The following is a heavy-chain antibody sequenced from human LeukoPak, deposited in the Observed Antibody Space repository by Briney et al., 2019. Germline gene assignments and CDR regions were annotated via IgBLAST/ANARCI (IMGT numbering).Heavy chain of an antibody. J-gene: IGHJ3*02. V-gene: IGHV4-34*01. CDR2: INHSGST. Sequence: SETLSLTCAVYGGSFSGYYWSWIRQPPGKGLEWIGEINHSGSTNYNPSLKSRVTISVDTSKNQFSLKLSSVTAADTAVYYCARSSYAAAFDIWGQGTMVTVSS. CDR3: ARSSYAAAFDI. CDR1: GGSFSGYY. D-gene: IGHD2-2*01.